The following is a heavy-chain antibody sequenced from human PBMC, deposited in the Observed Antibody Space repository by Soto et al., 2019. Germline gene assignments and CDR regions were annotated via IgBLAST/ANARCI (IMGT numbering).Heavy chain of an antibody. V-gene: IGHV1-69*01. CDR2: IIPISGTA. CDR3: ARDSPNYYFYGMDV. J-gene: IGHJ6*02. CDR1: GGTFSSYV. Sequence: QVQLVQSGAEVKKPGSSVKVSCKASGGTFSSYVISWVRQAPGQGLEWMGGIIPISGTANYAQKFQGRVTSTADESTSTVYMELSSLRSEDTAMYYCARDSPNYYFYGMDVWGQGTTVTVSS.